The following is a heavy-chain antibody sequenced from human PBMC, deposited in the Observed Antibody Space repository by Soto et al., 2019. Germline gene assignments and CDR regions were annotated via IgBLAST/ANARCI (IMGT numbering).Heavy chain of an antibody. D-gene: IGHD1-1*01. J-gene: IGHJ5*02. V-gene: IGHV4-4*07. Sequence: KTSETLSLTCTVSGASISGFYWSWIRKSAGKGLEWIGRIYATGTSDYNPSLKSRVILSVDTSKKQFSLKLRSVTAADTAVYYCVRDGTKTLRDGFDPWGQGLSVTVSS. CDR2: IYATGTS. CDR3: VRDGTKTLRDGFDP. CDR1: GASISGFY.